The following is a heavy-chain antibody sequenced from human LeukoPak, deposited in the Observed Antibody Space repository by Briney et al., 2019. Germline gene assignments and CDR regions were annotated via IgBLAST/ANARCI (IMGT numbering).Heavy chain of an antibody. V-gene: IGHV4-59*01. D-gene: IGHD2-8*02. CDR1: GGSISSYY. Sequence: SETLSLTCTISGGSISSYYWSWIRQPPGKGLEWIGYIYYSGSTNYNPSLKSRVTISVDTSRNQFSLKLSSVAAADTAVYYCARSQVLGSTHYYYYGMDVWGQGTTVTVSS. CDR2: IYYSGST. J-gene: IGHJ6*02. CDR3: ARSQVLGSTHYYYYGMDV.